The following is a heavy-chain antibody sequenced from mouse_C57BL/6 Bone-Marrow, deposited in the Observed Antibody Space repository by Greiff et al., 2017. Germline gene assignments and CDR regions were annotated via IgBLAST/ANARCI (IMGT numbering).Heavy chain of an antibody. Sequence: DVKLVESGGGLVQPGGSLSLSCAASGFTFTDYYMSWVRQPPGQALEWLGFIRNKANGYTTEYSASVKGRFTISRDNSHSILYLQMNALRAEDSATYYCARYPTLAGFFDYWGQGTTLTVSS. CDR2: IRNKANGYTT. CDR1: GFTFTDYY. J-gene: IGHJ2*01. V-gene: IGHV7-3*01. CDR3: ARYPTLAGFFDY.